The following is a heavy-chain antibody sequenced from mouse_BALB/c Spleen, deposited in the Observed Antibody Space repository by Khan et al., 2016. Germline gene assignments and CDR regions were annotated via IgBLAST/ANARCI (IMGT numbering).Heavy chain of an antibody. CDR2: INPDSSTI. Sequence: EVELVESGGGLVQPGESLKLSCAASGFDFSRYWMSWVRQAPGKGLEWIGEINPDSSTINYTPSLKDKFIISRDNAKNTLYLQMSKVRSEDTVLYYGARAGYYGYLVNWGQGTLVTVSA. D-gene: IGHD1-1*01. CDR3: ARAGYYGYLVN. V-gene: IGHV4-1*02. J-gene: IGHJ3*01. CDR1: GFDFSRYW.